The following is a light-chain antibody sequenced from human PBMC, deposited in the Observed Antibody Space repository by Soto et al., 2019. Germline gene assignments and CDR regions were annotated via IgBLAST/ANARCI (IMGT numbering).Light chain of an antibody. CDR3: QEADGFPWR. CDR1: QGITNG. J-gene: IGKJ1*01. Sequence: DIQMTQSPSSVSASVGDSVTMTCRASQGITNGLAWYQQKPGKAPKPLIYGASSLQSGVPSRFSGGGSGTEFILTITGLQTEGFATYFCQEADGFPWRFGHGTRVEMK. V-gene: IGKV1-12*02. CDR2: GAS.